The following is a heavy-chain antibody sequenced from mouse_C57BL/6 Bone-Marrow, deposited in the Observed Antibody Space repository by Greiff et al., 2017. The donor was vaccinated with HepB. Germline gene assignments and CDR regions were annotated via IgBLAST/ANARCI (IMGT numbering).Heavy chain of an antibody. CDR2: ISSGGSYT. V-gene: IGHV5-6*01. J-gene: IGHJ1*03. D-gene: IGHD1-1*01. CDR1: GFTFSSYG. Sequence: EVMLVESGGDLVKPGGSLKLSCAASGFTFSSYGMSWVRQTPDKRLEWVATISSGGSYTYYPDSVKGRFTISRDNAKNTLYLQMSSLKSEDKAMYYCAIGTVEGRWYFDVWGTGTTVTVSS. CDR3: AIGTVEGRWYFDV.